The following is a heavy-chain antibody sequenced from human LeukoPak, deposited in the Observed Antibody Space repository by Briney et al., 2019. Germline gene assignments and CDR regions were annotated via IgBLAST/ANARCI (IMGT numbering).Heavy chain of an antibody. J-gene: IGHJ4*02. D-gene: IGHD3-22*01. Sequence: GESLKISCEGSGYSFASYWIGWVRQMPGKGLEWMGIIYPGDSDTRYSPSFQGQVTISADKSISTAYLQWSSLKASDTAKYYCARRNYYDSSGVDYWGQGTLVTVSS. CDR2: IYPGDSDT. V-gene: IGHV5-51*01. CDR1: GYSFASYW. CDR3: ARRNYYDSSGVDY.